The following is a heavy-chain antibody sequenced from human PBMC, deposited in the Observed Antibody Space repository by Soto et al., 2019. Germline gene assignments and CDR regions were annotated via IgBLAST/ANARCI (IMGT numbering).Heavy chain of an antibody. D-gene: IGHD3-10*01. J-gene: IGHJ4*02. V-gene: IGHV3-30*03. CDR1: GFTFSTYG. Sequence: PGGSLRLSCAASGFTFSTYGMHWVRQAPGKGLEWVAVISYDGVNKYYANSVKGRFTISRDNSKNTLYLQMNSLRAEDTAVYYCARLLGFGDPTNPKFDYWGQGTLVPVSS. CDR3: ARLLGFGDPTNPKFDY. CDR2: ISYDGVNK.